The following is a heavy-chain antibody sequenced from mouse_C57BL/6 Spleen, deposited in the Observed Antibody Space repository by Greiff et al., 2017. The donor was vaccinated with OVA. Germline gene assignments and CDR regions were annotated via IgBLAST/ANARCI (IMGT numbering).Heavy chain of an antibody. Sequence: VMLVESGPGLVAPSQSLSITCTVSGFSLTSYAISWVRQPPGKGLEWLGVIWTGGGTNYNSALKSRLSISKDNSKSQVFLKMNSLQTDDTARYYCARNRDSNYVYFDYWGQGTTLTVSS. D-gene: IGHD2-5*01. V-gene: IGHV2-9-1*01. CDR3: ARNRDSNYVYFDY. J-gene: IGHJ2*01. CDR1: GFSLTSYA. CDR2: IWTGGGT.